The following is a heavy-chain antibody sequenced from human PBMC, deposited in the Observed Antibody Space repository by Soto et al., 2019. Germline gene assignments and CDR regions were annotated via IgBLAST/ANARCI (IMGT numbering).Heavy chain of an antibody. D-gene: IGHD3-3*01. Sequence: QVQLVQSGAEVKKPGSSVKVSCKASGGTFSSYAISWVRQAPGQGLEWMGGIIPIFGTANYAQKFQGRVTITADEARSTAYMELSSRRSEDTAVYYCARATKPYYYFWSSYSKMESYYYYGMDVWGQGTTVTVSS. V-gene: IGHV1-69*01. J-gene: IGHJ6*02. CDR1: GGTFSSYA. CDR3: ARATKPYYYFWSSYSKMESYYYYGMDV. CDR2: IIPIFGTA.